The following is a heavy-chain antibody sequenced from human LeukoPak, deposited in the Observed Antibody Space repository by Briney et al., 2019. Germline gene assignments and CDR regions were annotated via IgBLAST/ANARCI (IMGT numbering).Heavy chain of an antibody. CDR2: MNLDGSEK. J-gene: IGHJ4*02. CDR1: GYSFTSYR. CDR3: AAKRGDY. D-gene: IGHD4/OR15-4a*01. V-gene: IGHV3-7*02. Sequence: GESLKISCKGSGYSFTSYRIGWVRQMPGKGLEWVANMNLDGSEKYYVDSVKGRFTISRDNAQNSLFLQMNSLRAEDTAVYYCAAKRGDYWGQGTLVTVSS.